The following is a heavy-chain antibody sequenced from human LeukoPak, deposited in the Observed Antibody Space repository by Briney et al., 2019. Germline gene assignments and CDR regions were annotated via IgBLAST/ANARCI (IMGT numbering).Heavy chain of an antibody. CDR3: ARDRGWRTSGYYLYHFDY. J-gene: IGHJ4*02. V-gene: IGHV3-7*01. Sequence: PGGSLRLSCAVSGLTFSSSWMDWVRQAPGKGLEWVASINPDGNKKYSADSVKGRFTISRDNAKNSLYLEMSSLRVEDTAVYYCARDRGWRTSGYYLYHFDYWGQGTLVTFAS. CDR1: GLTFSSSW. D-gene: IGHD3-22*01. CDR2: INPDGNKK.